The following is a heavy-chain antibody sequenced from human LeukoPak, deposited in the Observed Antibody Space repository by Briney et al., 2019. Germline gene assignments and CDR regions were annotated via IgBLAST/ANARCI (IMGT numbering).Heavy chain of an antibody. CDR2: ISSTGGTI. D-gene: IGHD2-15*01. Sequence: PGGSLRLSCAASGFTLSGYTMNWVRQAPGKGLEWVSFISSTGGTIYYADSVKGRFTVPRDNGKNSLLLQMNSLRAEDTALYYCARGYSRAAFDIWGQGTVVAVSS. J-gene: IGHJ3*02. CDR1: GFTLSGYT. CDR3: ARGYSRAAFDI. V-gene: IGHV3-48*01.